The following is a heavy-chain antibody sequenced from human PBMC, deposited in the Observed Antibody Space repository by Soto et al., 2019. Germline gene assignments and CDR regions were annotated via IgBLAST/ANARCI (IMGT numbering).Heavy chain of an antibody. Sequence: SETLSLTCTVSGGSISSYYWSWIRQPPGKGLEWIGYIYYSGSTNYNPSLKSRVTISVDTSKNQFSLKLSSVTAADTAVYYCARGRDSSGYYYLRAYFDYWGQGTLVT. J-gene: IGHJ4*02. CDR3: ARGRDSSGYYYLRAYFDY. D-gene: IGHD3-22*01. V-gene: IGHV4-59*01. CDR2: IYYSGST. CDR1: GGSISSYY.